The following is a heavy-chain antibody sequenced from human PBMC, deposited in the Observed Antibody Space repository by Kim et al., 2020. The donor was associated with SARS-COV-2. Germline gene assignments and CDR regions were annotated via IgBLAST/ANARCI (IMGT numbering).Heavy chain of an antibody. J-gene: IGHJ6*02. CDR2: IYYSGST. Sequence: SETLSLTCTVSGGSISSSSYYWGWIRQPPGKGLEWIGSIYYSGSTYYNPSLKSRVTISVDTSKNQFSLKLSSVTAADTAVYYCASHSDILTGYDYGMDVWGQGTTVTVSS. D-gene: IGHD3-9*01. V-gene: IGHV4-39*01. CDR1: GGSISSSSYY. CDR3: ASHSDILTGYDYGMDV.